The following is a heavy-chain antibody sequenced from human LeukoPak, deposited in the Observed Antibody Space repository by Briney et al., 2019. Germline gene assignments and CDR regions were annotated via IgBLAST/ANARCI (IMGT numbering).Heavy chain of an antibody. CDR3: AKGYGFDSSGSEHYFEN. V-gene: IGHV3-30*18. J-gene: IGHJ4*02. CDR1: GFTFSNYG. CDR2: ISYDGSNK. D-gene: IGHD3-22*01. Sequence: GGSLRLSCAASGFTFSNYGIHWVRQAPGKGLEWVAVISYDGSNKYYAESVKGRFTISRDSSKDTLYLQMNSLRAEDTAVYYCAKGYGFDSSGSEHYFENWGQGILVTVSS.